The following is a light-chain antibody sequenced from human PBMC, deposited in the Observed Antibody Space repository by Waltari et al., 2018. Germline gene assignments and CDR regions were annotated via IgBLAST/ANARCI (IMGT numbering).Light chain of an antibody. CDR2: GNN. J-gene: IGLJ3*02. CDR1: SSNIGAGYD. V-gene: IGLV1-40*01. CDR3: HSYDSGLSGCV. Sequence: QSVLTQPPSVSGAPGQRVTISCTGSSSNIGAGYDVHWYKQLPDTAPKLFIYGNNNRTSGFPYGFMGSKSGTAASLAITGLQADDEAEYYGHSYDSGLSGCVFGGGTKLTVL.